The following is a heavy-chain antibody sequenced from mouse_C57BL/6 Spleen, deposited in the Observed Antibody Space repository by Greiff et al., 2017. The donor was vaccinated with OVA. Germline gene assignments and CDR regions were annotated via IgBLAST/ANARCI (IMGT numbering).Heavy chain of an antibody. Sequence: SGPELVKPGASVKIPCKASGYTFTDYNMDWVKQSHGKSLEWIGDINPNNGGTIYNQKFKGKATLTVDKSSSTAYMELRSLTSEDTAVYYCARSGYYGSSYVGYFDVWGTGTTVTVSS. CDR1: GYTFTDYN. J-gene: IGHJ1*03. CDR3: ARSGYYGSSYVGYFDV. D-gene: IGHD1-1*01. V-gene: IGHV1-18*01. CDR2: INPNNGGT.